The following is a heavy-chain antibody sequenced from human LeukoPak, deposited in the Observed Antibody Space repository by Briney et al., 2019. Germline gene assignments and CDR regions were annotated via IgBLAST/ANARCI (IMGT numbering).Heavy chain of an antibody. D-gene: IGHD2-2*01. CDR2: IYYSGST. CDR3: ARDRFCSSTSCYPPAFDI. J-gene: IGHJ3*02. Sequence: KPSETLSLTCTVSGGSISSYYWSWIRQPPGKGLEWIGYIYYSGSTNYNPSLKSRVTISVDTSKNQFSLKLSSVTAADTAVYYCARDRFCSSTSCYPPAFDIWGQGTMVTVSS. V-gene: IGHV4-59*01. CDR1: GGSISSYY.